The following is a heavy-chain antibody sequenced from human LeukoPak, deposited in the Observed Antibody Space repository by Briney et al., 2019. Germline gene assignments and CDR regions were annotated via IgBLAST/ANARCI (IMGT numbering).Heavy chain of an antibody. CDR3: AKVGDGVYYLDF. V-gene: IGHV3-33*06. CDR1: GFIFRSYG. D-gene: IGHD4-17*01. Sequence: GGSLRLSCAASGFIFRSYGRHWVRQAPGKGLEWVAVIWYDGSNQYYTDSVKGRFTISRDNSKNTLYLQMNSLRAEDTAMYYCAKVGDGVYYLDFWGQGNLVTVSS. CDR2: IWYDGSNQ. J-gene: IGHJ4*01.